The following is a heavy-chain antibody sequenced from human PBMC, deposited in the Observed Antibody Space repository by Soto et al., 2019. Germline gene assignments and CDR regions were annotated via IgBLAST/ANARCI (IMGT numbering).Heavy chain of an antibody. Sequence: ASVKVSCKVSGYTLTELSMHWVRQAPGKGLEWMGGFDPEDGETIYAQKFQGRVTMTEDTSTDTAYMELSSLRSEYTAVYYCATDRPDYDFWSLRRPYGMDVWGQGTTVTVSS. J-gene: IGHJ6*02. CDR1: GYTLTELS. D-gene: IGHD3-3*01. V-gene: IGHV1-24*01. CDR3: ATDRPDYDFWSLRRPYGMDV. CDR2: FDPEDGET.